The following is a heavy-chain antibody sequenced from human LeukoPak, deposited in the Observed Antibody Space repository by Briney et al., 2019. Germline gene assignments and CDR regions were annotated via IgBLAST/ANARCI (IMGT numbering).Heavy chain of an antibody. CDR3: ARDDYGDYRYFDY. J-gene: IGHJ4*02. CDR2: INHSGST. CDR1: GGSFSGYY. V-gene: IGHV4-34*01. Sequence: SETLSLTCAVYGGSFSGYYWSWIRQPPGKGLEWIGEINHSGSTNYNPSLKSRVTISVDTSKNQFSLKLSSVTAADTAVYYCARDDYGDYRYFDYWGQGTLVTVSS. D-gene: IGHD4-17*01.